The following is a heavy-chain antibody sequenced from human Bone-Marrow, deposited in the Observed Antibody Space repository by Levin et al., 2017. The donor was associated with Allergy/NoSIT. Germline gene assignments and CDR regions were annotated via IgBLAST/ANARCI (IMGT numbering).Heavy chain of an antibody. CDR1: GFNFSDSA. CDR3: SVGREL. CDR2: IRNRTHHYAT. V-gene: IGHV3-73*01. Sequence: GESLKISCEASGFNFSDSALHWVGQASGKGLEWIGRIRNRTHHYATAYDASAGGRFTISRDDSKSTTYLLMTSLKTDDTAVYYCSVGRELWGQGTLVAVSS. J-gene: IGHJ4*02. D-gene: IGHD1-7*01.